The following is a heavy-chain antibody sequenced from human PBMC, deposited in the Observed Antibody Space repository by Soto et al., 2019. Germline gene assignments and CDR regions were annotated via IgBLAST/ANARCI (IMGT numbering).Heavy chain of an antibody. D-gene: IGHD2-21*01. V-gene: IGHV4-59*01. J-gene: IGHJ4*02. CDR1: GGSISSYY. Sequence: PSETLSLTCTVSGGSISSYYWSWIRQPPGKRLEWIGYIYYSGSTNYNPSLKSRVTISVDTSKNQFSLKLSSVTAADTAVYYCARRWGGTFDYWGQGTLVTVSS. CDR2: IYYSGST. CDR3: ARRWGGTFDY.